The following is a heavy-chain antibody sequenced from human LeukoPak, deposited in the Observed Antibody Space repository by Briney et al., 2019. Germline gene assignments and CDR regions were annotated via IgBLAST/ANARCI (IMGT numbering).Heavy chain of an antibody. CDR2: INPNSGGT. Sequence: ASVKASCKASGHTFTGHYMHCVRQAPGKGLEWMGWINPNSGGTNDAQKFQGRVTMTRDTSISTAYMELSRLRTDDTAVYFCAHAGSYYTAFDYWGQGTLVTVSS. V-gene: IGHV1-2*02. D-gene: IGHD3-10*01. J-gene: IGHJ4*02. CDR1: GHTFTGHY. CDR3: AHAGSYYTAFDY.